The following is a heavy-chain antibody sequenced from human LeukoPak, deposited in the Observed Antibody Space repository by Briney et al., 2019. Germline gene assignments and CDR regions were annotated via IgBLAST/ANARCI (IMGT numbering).Heavy chain of an antibody. V-gene: IGHV4-59*01. CDR2: IYYSGST. D-gene: IGHD2-2*02. CDR1: GGSISSYY. Sequence: SETLSLTCTVSGGSISSYYWSWIRQPPGKGLEWIGYIYYSGSTNYNPSLKSRVTISVDTSKNQFSLKLSSVTAADTAVYYCAVVPAAIGWFDPWGQGTLVTVSS. J-gene: IGHJ5*02. CDR3: AVVPAAIGWFDP.